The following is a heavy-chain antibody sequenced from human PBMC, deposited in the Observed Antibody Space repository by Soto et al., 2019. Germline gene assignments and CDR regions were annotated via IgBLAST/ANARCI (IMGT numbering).Heavy chain of an antibody. V-gene: IGHV1-69*13. Sequence: SVKVSCKASGGTFSSYAISWVRQAPGQGLEWMGGIIPIFGTANYAQKFQGRVTITADESTSTAYMGLSSLRSEDTAAYYCARDGGYCSGGSCYWFDPWGQGTLVTVSS. CDR1: GGTFSSYA. J-gene: IGHJ5*02. D-gene: IGHD2-15*01. CDR2: IIPIFGTA. CDR3: ARDGGYCSGGSCYWFDP.